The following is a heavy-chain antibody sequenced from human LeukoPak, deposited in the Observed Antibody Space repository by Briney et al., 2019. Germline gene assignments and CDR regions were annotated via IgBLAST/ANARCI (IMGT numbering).Heavy chain of an antibody. V-gene: IGHV4-31*03. CDR3: ARDSGQWLSQWFDP. J-gene: IGHJ5*02. CDR1: GGSINSGGYS. CDR2: IYYSGST. D-gene: IGHD6-19*01. Sequence: SQTLSLTCTVSGGSINSGGYSWSWIRQHPGKDLEWIGYIYYSGSTYYNPSLKSRVTISVDTSKNQFSLKLSSVTAADTAVYYCARDSGQWLSQWFDPWGQGTLVTVSS.